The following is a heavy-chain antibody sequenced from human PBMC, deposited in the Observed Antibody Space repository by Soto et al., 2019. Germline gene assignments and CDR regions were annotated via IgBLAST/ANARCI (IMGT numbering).Heavy chain of an antibody. CDR2: ISGDST. V-gene: IGHV3-23*01. D-gene: IGHD3-16*01. Sequence: GGSLRLSCAASGFTFSTHPMNWVRQAPGKGLEWVSRISGDSTYYADSVKGRITISRDNSKNTLYLQIDSLRAEDTAVYYCAKSPSSSQSKPSSLWSPLKSTIYYYMDVWGKGTTVTVSS. CDR3: AKSPSSSQSKPSSLWSPLKSTIYYYMDV. CDR1: GFTFSTHP. J-gene: IGHJ6*03.